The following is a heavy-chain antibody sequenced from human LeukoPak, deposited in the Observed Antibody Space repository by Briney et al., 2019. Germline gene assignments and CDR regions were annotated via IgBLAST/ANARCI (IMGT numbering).Heavy chain of an antibody. J-gene: IGHJ6*04. CDR1: GLTFSNYW. Sequence: GGSLRLSCVFSGLTFSNYWMKWVRQAPGKGLEWVASINEDGSGKYSMDSVKDRVTISRDNAKDSLDLQINSLTVEDTAIYYCVRDDGDVWGKGTTVTVSS. V-gene: IGHV3-7*01. CDR2: INEDGSGK. CDR3: VRDDGDV.